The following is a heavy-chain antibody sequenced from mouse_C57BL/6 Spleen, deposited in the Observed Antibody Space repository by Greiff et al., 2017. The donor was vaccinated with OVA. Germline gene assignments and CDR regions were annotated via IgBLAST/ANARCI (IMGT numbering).Heavy chain of an antibody. D-gene: IGHD1-1*01. CDR3: ASYLLLPPWFAY. CDR2: IDPEDGET. CDR1: GFNIKDYY. V-gene: IGHV14-2*01. Sequence: DVKLQESGAELVKPGASVKLSCTASGFNIKDYYMHWVKQRTEQGLEWIGRIDPEDGETKYAPKFQGKATITADTSSNTAYLQLSSLTSEDTAVYYCASYLLLPPWFAYWGQGTLVTVSA. J-gene: IGHJ3*01.